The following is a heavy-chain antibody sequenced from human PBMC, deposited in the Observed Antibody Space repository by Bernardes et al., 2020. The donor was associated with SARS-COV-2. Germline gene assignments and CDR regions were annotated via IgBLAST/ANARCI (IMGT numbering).Heavy chain of an antibody. CDR1: GFTFIDYA. CDR2: IPYDGNNK. D-gene: IGHD2-2*02. V-gene: IGHV3-30-3*01. CDR3: ARENCSSTSCYTFFDY. J-gene: IGHJ4*02. Sequence: GGSLRLSCAASGFTFIDYAMHWVRQAPGKGLEWVAPIPYDGNNKYYADSVKGRFSVSRDNSKNTVYLQMNSLRAEDTAVYYCARENCSSTSCYTFFDYWGQGTLVTVSS.